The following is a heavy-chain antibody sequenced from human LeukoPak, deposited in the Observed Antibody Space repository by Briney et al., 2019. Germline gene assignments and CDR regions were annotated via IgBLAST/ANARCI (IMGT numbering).Heavy chain of an antibody. J-gene: IGHJ6*03. V-gene: IGHV3-43*01. Sequence: PGGSLRLSCAASGFTFSSYSMNWVRQAPGKGLEWVSLITWDGRTKFYADSVKGRFTISRDNSKMSVFLEMDSLRAEDTALYYCAKALSVLTGGNPRHYYYHYMDVWGKGTTVIVSS. CDR3: AKALSVLTGGNPRHYYYHYMDV. CDR1: GFTFSSYS. CDR2: ITWDGRTK. D-gene: IGHD4-23*01.